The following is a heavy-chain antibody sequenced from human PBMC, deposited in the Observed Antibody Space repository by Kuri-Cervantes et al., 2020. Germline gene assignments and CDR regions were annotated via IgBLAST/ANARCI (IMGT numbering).Heavy chain of an antibody. CDR1: VGIFSSYG. CDR3: ARGVSFEAAGP. Sequence: SVKVSCKASVGIFSSYGISWVRQAPGQGLEWMGGIIPIFGTANYAQKFQGRVTITADKSTSTAYMELSSLRSEDTAVYYCARGVSFEAAGPWGQGTLVTVSS. CDR2: IIPIFGTA. V-gene: IGHV1-69*06. D-gene: IGHD6-13*01. J-gene: IGHJ5*02.